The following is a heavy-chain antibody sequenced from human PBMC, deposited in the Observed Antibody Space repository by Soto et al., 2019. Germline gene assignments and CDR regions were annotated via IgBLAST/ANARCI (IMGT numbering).Heavy chain of an antibody. CDR3: ARLIGNSWLDS. CDR2: ISAYNGNT. V-gene: IGHV1-18*01. Sequence: ASVKVSCKASGYTFTSYGISWVRQAPGQGLEWMGWISAYNGNTNYAQKLQGRVTINPDTSNNQLSLQLNSVTPDDTAVYYCARLIGNSWLDSWGQGTLVTVS. D-gene: IGHD2-8*01. CDR1: GYTFTSYG. J-gene: IGHJ5*01.